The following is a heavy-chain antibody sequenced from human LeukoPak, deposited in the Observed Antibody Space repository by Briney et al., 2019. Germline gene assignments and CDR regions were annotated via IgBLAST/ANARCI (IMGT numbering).Heavy chain of an antibody. CDR2: IYYGGNT. J-gene: IGHJ4*02. CDR1: GGSISSRSFS. D-gene: IGHD4-17*01. CDR3: ARYDTTVTITLDN. Sequence: SETLSLTCSVSGGSISSRSFSWGWIRQPPGKGLEWIGNIYYGGNTYYNPSLNSRVTISVDTSKDQLSLKLTSVTATDTAVYYCARYDTTVTITLDNWGQGTLVTVSS. V-gene: IGHV4-39*01.